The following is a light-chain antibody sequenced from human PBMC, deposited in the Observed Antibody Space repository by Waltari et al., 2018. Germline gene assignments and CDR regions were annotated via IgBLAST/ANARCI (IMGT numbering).Light chain of an antibody. CDR1: QRIDSY. CDR3: HQSFDWPRGT. CDR2: DAS. Sequence: EIVLTQSPVTLSLSPGEGATLSCRASQRIDSYVAWYQQKPGQAPRPLIYDASKRASGIPARFSGSGSETDITLTISSLEPEDSAVYYCHQSFDWPRGTFGQGTKVEIK. V-gene: IGKV3-11*01. J-gene: IGKJ1*01.